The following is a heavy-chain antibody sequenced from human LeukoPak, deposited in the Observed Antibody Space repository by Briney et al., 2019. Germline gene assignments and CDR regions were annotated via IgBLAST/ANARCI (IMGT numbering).Heavy chain of an antibody. J-gene: IGHJ5*02. D-gene: IGHD5-18*01. CDR1: GGSISSYY. CDR2: IYYSGST. Sequence: SETLSLTCTVSGGSISSYYWSWIRQPPGKGLEWIGYIYYSGSTNYNPSLKSRVTISVDTSKNQFSLKLSSATAADTAVYYGAIARGYSRNGFDARGQGTLVTAAS. V-gene: IGHV4-59*01. CDR3: AIARGYSRNGFDA.